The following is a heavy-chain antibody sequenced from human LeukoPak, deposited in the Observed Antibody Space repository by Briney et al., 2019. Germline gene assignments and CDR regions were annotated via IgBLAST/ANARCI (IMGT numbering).Heavy chain of an antibody. D-gene: IGHD3-22*01. CDR3: ARYLSYYYDSSGYYYSLLFDY. J-gene: IGHJ4*02. CDR1: GFTFSSYW. Sequence: GGSLRLSCAASGFTFSSYWMSWVRQAPGKGLEWVANIKQDGSEKYYVDSVKGRFTISRDNARNSLYLQMNSLRAEDTAVYYCARYLSYYYDSSGYYYSLLFDYWGQGTLVTVSS. V-gene: IGHV3-7*01. CDR2: IKQDGSEK.